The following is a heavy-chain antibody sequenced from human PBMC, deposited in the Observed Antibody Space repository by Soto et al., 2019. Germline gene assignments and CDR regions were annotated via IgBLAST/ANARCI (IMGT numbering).Heavy chain of an antibody. CDR1: GFTFTSSA. CDR3: AAERPGDDYVWGGDY. D-gene: IGHD3-16*01. Sequence: SVKVSCKASGFTFTSSAVQLVRQARGQRLEWIGXIVVXXXNXNXAXRXXXXVTITRDMSTSTAYMELSRLRSEDTAVYYCAAERPGDDYVWGGDYWGQGTLVTVSS. V-gene: IGHV1-58*01. CDR2: IVVXXXNX. J-gene: IGHJ4*02.